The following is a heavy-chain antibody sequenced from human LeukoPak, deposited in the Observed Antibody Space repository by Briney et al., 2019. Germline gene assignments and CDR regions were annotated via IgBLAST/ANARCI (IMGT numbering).Heavy chain of an antibody. J-gene: IGHJ4*02. V-gene: IGHV3-21*01. D-gene: IGHD5-18*01. CDR2: ISSSSSYI. CDR1: GFTFSSYS. Sequence: GGSLRLSCAASGFTFSSYSMNWVRQAPGKGLEWVSSISSSSSYIYYADSVKGRFTISRDNAKNSLYLQMNSLRAEDTAVYYCARSRIAMDGVFDYWGQGTLVTVSS. CDR3: ARSRIAMDGVFDY.